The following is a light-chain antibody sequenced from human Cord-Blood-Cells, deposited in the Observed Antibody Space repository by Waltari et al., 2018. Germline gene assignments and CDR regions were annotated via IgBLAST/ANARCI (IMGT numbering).Light chain of an antibody. CDR2: AAS. Sequence: DIQITQSPSSLSASVGDRVTITCRASQSISSYLNWYQQKPGKAPKLLIYAASSLQSGVPSRFSGSGSGTDFTLTISSLQPEDFATYYCQQSYSTFGQGTKVEIK. J-gene: IGKJ1*01. CDR3: QQSYST. V-gene: IGKV1-39*01. CDR1: QSISSY.